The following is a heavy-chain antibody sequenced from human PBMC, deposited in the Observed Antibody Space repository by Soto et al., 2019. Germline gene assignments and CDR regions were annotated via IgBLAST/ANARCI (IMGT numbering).Heavy chain of an antibody. CDR2: IYYSGST. D-gene: IGHD6-13*01. CDR3: ARVYYSSSTNWFDP. Sequence: QVQLQESGPGLVKPSQTLSLTCTVSGGSISSGGYYWSWIRQHPGKGLEWIGYIYYSGSTYYNPSLTSLVTISVDTSKNQFSLKLSSVTAADTAVYYCARVYYSSSTNWFDPWGQGTLVTVSS. V-gene: IGHV4-31*01. CDR1: GGSISSGGYY. J-gene: IGHJ5*02.